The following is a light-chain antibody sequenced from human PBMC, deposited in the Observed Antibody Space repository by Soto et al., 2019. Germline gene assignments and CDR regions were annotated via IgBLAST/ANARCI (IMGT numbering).Light chain of an antibody. CDR2: KAS. CDR1: QSILTF. Sequence: DIQMTQSPSTLSSSVGDIFTITCRASQSILTFLAWYQQRPGKAPKLLIYKASTLESGVPSRFSGSGSGTEFTLTISSLQPDDFATYYCQQYNTYWTFGQGTKVDIK. CDR3: QQYNTYWT. V-gene: IGKV1-5*03. J-gene: IGKJ1*01.